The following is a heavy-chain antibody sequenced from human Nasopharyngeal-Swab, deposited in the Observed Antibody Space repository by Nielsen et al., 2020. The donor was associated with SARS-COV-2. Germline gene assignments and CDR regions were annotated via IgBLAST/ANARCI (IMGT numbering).Heavy chain of an antibody. CDR3: ARGLSGIVPSPILGLGPYYSYYSMDV. V-gene: IGHV4-34*01. CDR2: INHSGST. Sequence: SETLSLTCVVYGGSFSSYYWGWIRQPPGKGLEWIADINHSGSTNSNPSLRSRVTISVDTSKNQFSLRLTSVTAADTAVYYCARGLSGIVPSPILGLGPYYSYYSMDVWGKGTTVIVSS. D-gene: IGHD2-2*01. J-gene: IGHJ6*03. CDR1: GGSFSSYY.